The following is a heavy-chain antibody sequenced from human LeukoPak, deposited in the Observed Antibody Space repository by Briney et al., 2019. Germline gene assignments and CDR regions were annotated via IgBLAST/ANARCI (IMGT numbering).Heavy chain of an antibody. Sequence: GASVKVSCKASGYTFTGYYMHWVRQAPGQGLEWMGWINPNSGGTNYAQKFQGRVTMTRDTSISTAYVELSRLRSDDTAVYYCARSRGIAAAGPPPLGLNYYGMDVWGQGTTVTVSS. V-gene: IGHV1-2*02. J-gene: IGHJ6*02. CDR2: INPNSGGT. D-gene: IGHD6-13*01. CDR3: ARSRGIAAAGPPPLGLNYYGMDV. CDR1: GYTFTGYY.